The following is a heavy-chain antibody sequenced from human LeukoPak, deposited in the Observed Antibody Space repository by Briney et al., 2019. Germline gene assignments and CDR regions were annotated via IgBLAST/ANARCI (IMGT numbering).Heavy chain of an antibody. CDR1: GFTFSSYS. CDR3: ARDRTMISNDY. Sequence: GGSLRLSCAASGFTFSSYSMNRVRQAPGKGLEWVSSISSSSSYIYYADSVKGRFTISRDNAKNSLYLQMNSLRAEDTAVYYCARDRTMISNDYWGQGTLVTVSS. CDR2: ISSSSSYI. J-gene: IGHJ4*02. V-gene: IGHV3-21*01. D-gene: IGHD3-22*01.